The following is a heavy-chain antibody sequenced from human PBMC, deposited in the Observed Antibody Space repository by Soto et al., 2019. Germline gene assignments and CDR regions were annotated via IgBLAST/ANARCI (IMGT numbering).Heavy chain of an antibody. Sequence: EGSLRLSCAASGFTFSNYDMHWVRQAPGKGLEWVAVISNDGSNKYYADSVKGRFTISRDNSKNTLYVQMNSLKTEDTAVYYCAKDDRWCSGGTCLGGMDVWGQGTTVTVSS. J-gene: IGHJ6*02. V-gene: IGHV3-30*18. CDR2: ISNDGSNK. CDR3: AKDDRWCSGGTCLGGMDV. D-gene: IGHD2-15*01. CDR1: GFTFSNYD.